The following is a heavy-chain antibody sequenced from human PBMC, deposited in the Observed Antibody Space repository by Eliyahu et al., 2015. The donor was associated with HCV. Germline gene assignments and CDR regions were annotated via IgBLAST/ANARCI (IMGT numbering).Heavy chain of an antibody. CDR2: IRSKAYGGTT. D-gene: IGHD6-19*01. Sequence: EVQLVESGGGLVQPGRSLXLSCTASGFTFGDYAXSWFRXAPGKGLGWVGFIRSKAYGGTTEYAASVKGRFTISRDDSKSIAYLQMNSLKTEDTAVYYCTRDQAPRYSSGWYYYYYYGMDVWGQGTTVTVSS. V-gene: IGHV3-49*03. CDR3: TRDQAPRYSSGWYYYYYYGMDV. CDR1: GFTFGDYA. J-gene: IGHJ6*02.